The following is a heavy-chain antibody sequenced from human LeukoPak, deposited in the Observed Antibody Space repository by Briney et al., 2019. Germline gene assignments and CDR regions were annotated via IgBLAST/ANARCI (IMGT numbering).Heavy chain of an antibody. CDR1: GGSFSGHY. Sequence: SETLSLTCAVYGGSFSGHYWSWIRQPPGKGLEWIGEINHSGSTNYNPSLKSRVTISVDTSKNQFSLKLSSVTAADTAVYYCARGRVAAAGTEGYWFDPWGQGTLVTVSS. CDR2: INHSGST. CDR3: ARGRVAAAGTEGYWFDP. V-gene: IGHV4-34*01. J-gene: IGHJ5*02. D-gene: IGHD6-13*01.